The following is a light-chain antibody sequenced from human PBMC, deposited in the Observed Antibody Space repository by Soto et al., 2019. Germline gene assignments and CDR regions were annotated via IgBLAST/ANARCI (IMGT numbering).Light chain of an antibody. Sequence: VVLTQSPATLSLSPGERGTLSCGASQSVSSSYLACYQQKPAQAPRLLIYGASTRATGIPDRGSGGGSWTNVTPTIIRLEHEDVAVYYCQQYGSSPLTFGGGTKVDI. CDR2: GAS. J-gene: IGKJ4*01. CDR3: QQYGSSPLT. CDR1: QSVSSSY. V-gene: IGKV3-20*01.